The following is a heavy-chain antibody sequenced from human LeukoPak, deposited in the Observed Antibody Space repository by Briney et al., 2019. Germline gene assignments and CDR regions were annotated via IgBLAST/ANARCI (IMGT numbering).Heavy chain of an antibody. D-gene: IGHD3-22*01. CDR3: ARQSSGYYYGWFDP. CDR2: IFYTGNT. Sequence: SETLSLTCAVSGGSILDSTYYWAWIRQPPGKGLEWIATIFYTGNTHYNPSLKSRVTMSVDTVKNQFSLNLNSVTAADTAVYYCARQSSGYYYGWFDPWGQGTLVTVSS. J-gene: IGHJ5*02. CDR1: GGSILDSTYY. V-gene: IGHV4-39*01.